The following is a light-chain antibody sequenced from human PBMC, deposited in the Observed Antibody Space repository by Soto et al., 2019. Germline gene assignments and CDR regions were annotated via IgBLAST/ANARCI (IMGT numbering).Light chain of an antibody. V-gene: IGKV1-5*03. CDR1: QSIGDS. CDR3: QFYNSYSRT. J-gene: IGKJ1*01. Sequence: DIQMTQSPSTLSASLGDRVTITCRASQSIGDSLAWYQQRPGKAPNRLIYKASTLEGGVPSRFSGSGSGTQFTLTINSLQPDDFATYYCQFYNSYSRTFGQGTKVEV. CDR2: KAS.